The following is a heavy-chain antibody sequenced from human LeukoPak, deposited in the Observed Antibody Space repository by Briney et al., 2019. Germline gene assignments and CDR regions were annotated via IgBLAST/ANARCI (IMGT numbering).Heavy chain of an antibody. J-gene: IGHJ4*02. CDR2: IYSGGST. D-gene: IGHD6-19*01. Sequence: GGSLRLSCAASGFTVSDNYMSWVRQAPGKGLEWVSIIYSGGSTYYADSVKGRFTNSRDTPKNTLYLQMNSLRVEDTAVYYCASRPGGWYGEDSWGQGTLVTISS. CDR3: ASRPGGWYGEDS. V-gene: IGHV3-53*01. CDR1: GFTVSDNY.